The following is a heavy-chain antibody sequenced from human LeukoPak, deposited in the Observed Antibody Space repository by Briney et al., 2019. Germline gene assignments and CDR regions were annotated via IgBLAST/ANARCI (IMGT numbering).Heavy chain of an antibody. V-gene: IGHV3-74*01. J-gene: IGHJ3*02. Sequence: GGSLRLSCAASGFTFSSYWMHWVRQAPGKGLVWVSRINSDGSSTSYADSVKGRFTISRDNAKNTLYLQMNSLRAEDTAVYYCARGYYDSKEGAFDIWGQGTMVTVSS. CDR3: ARGYYDSKEGAFDI. CDR2: INSDGSST. D-gene: IGHD3-22*01. CDR1: GFTFSSYW.